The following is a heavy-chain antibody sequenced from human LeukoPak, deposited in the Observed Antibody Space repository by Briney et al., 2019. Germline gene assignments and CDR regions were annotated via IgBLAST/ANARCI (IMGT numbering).Heavy chain of an antibody. V-gene: IGHV3-11*01. D-gene: IGHD1-1*01. J-gene: IGHJ6*03. CDR1: GFTFSDYY. Sequence: GGSLRLSCAASGFTFSDYYMSWIRQAPGKVLEWVSYISRSGSTIYYADAVKGRFTISRDNAKNSLYLQMNSLRAEDTAVYYCARDSWLGTFNYYYYMDVWGKGTTVTVSS. CDR3: ARDSWLGTFNYYYYMDV. CDR2: ISRSGSTI.